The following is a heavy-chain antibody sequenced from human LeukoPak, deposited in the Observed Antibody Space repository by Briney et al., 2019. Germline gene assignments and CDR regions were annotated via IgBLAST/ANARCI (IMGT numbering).Heavy chain of an antibody. Sequence: PSETLSLTCTLANGSISTYYWSWIRLPPGKGLEWIGYIYYSGSTNYNPSLESRVTISVDTSKNQFSLKLSSVTAADTVVYYCARAGYWFDPWGQGTLVTVSS. CDR2: IYYSGST. D-gene: IGHD3-10*01. CDR1: NGSISTYY. V-gene: IGHV4-59*12. CDR3: ARAGYWFDP. J-gene: IGHJ5*02.